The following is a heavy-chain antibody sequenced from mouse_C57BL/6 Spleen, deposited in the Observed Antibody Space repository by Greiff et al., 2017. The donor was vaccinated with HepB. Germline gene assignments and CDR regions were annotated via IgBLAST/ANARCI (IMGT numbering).Heavy chain of an antibody. J-gene: IGHJ2*01. CDR1: GFTFSDAW. CDR2: IRNKANNHAT. Sequence: EVKVIESGGGLVQPGGSMKLSCAASGFTFSDAWMDWVRQSPEKGLEWVAEIRNKANNHATYYAESVKGRFTISRDDSKSSVYLQMNSLRAEDTGIYYCTRPKTGVYFDYWGQGTTLTVSS. V-gene: IGHV6-6*01. D-gene: IGHD4-1*01. CDR3: TRPKTGVYFDY.